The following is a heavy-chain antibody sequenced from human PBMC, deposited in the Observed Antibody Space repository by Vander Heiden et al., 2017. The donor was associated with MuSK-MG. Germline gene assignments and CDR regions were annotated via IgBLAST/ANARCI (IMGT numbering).Heavy chain of an antibody. Sequence: EMQLVESGGGLVQPGGSLRLSCAASGFTLSGYWMSWVRQPPGKGLEWVANIKQDGGEKYYVDSVKGRFTISRDNAKSSLFLQMNSLRAEDTAVYYCARGWNHDSWGQGTLVTVSS. CDR3: ARGWNHDS. CDR2: IKQDGGEK. V-gene: IGHV3-7*01. D-gene: IGHD1-1*01. J-gene: IGHJ4*02. CDR1: GFTLSGYW.